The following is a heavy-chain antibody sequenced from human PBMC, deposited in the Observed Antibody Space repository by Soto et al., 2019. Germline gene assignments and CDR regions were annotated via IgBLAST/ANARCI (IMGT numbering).Heavy chain of an antibody. V-gene: IGHV4-30-4*01. Sequence: PSETLSLTCTVSGGSISSGDYYWSWIRQPPGKGLEWIGYIYYSGSTYYNPSLKSRVTISVDTSKNQFSLKLSSVTAADTAVYYCARAPWNYDFWSGYYFQVGPFDYWGQGTLVTVSS. J-gene: IGHJ4*02. D-gene: IGHD3-3*01. CDR2: IYYSGST. CDR1: GGSISSGDYY. CDR3: ARAPWNYDFWSGYYFQVGPFDY.